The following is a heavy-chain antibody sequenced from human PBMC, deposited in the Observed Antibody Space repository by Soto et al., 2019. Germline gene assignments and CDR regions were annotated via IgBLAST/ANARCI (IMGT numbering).Heavy chain of an antibody. D-gene: IGHD3-10*01. V-gene: IGHV4-4*02. Sequence: QVHLQESGPGLVKPSGTLSLTCVVSGGSVTSTNWWRWVRQPPGKGLEWIAEMYSSGSTNYNPSLRILVTMSGDKSWNPFSLNVTSVTAADAAVYDCARSMVGQVRGNEIWGQGTLGTASS. CDR2: MYSSGST. CDR3: ARSMVGQVRGNEI. CDR1: GGSVTSTNW. J-gene: IGHJ4*02.